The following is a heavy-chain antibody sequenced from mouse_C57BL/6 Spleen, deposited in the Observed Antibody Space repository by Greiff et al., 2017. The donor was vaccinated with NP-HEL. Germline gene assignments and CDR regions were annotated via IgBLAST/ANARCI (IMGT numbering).Heavy chain of an antibody. D-gene: IGHD4-1*02. CDR1: GFTFTDYY. Sequence: EVMLVESGGGLVQPGGSLSLSCAASGFTFTDYYISWVRQPPGTALEWLGFIRTKANGYTTEYSASVKGRFTISSDNSQSILYLQMNALRAEDSATYYCARSSTGTAWFAYWGQGTLVTVSA. V-gene: IGHV7-3*01. CDR2: IRTKANGYTT. J-gene: IGHJ3*01. CDR3: ARSSTGTAWFAY.